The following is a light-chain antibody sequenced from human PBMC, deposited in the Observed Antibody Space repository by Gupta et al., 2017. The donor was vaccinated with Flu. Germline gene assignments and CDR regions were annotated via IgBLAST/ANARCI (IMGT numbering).Light chain of an antibody. V-gene: IGLV3-19*01. CDR1: SLRDFY. CDR2: GKD. CDR3: NSRDNNSHHLVA. Sequence: SSELTQDPAVSVALGQTVRITCKGDSLRDFYASWYQQKPGQAPILVIFGKDNRPSGIPDLFSGSSSDNTASLTIIGAQAEDEADYYCNSRDNNSHHLVAFGGGTKLTVL. J-gene: IGLJ3*02.